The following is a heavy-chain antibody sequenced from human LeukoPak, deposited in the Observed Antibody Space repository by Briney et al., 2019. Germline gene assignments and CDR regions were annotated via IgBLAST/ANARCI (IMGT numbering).Heavy chain of an antibody. CDR2: IWYDGSNN. V-gene: IGHV3-33*01. J-gene: IGHJ4*02. CDR3: ARNQYYYDSSGYPDY. Sequence: LERVAVIWYDGSNNYYADSVKGRFTISRDNSKNTLYLQMNSLRAEDTAVYYCARNQYYYDSSGYPDYWGQGTLVTVSS. D-gene: IGHD3-22*01.